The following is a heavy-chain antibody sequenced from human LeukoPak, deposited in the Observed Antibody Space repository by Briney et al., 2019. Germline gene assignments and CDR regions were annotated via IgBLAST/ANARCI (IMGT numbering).Heavy chain of an antibody. D-gene: IGHD6-19*01. CDR1: GYTFTSYD. J-gene: IGHJ4*02. Sequence: ASVKVSCKASGYTFTSYDINWVRQTTGQGLEWMGRMNPNSGNTGYAQKFQGRVTMTRNTSISTAYMELSSLRSEDTAVYYCARAAAHTFAVAANDYWGQGTLVTVSS. CDR3: ARAAAHTFAVAANDY. CDR2: MNPNSGNT. V-gene: IGHV1-8*01.